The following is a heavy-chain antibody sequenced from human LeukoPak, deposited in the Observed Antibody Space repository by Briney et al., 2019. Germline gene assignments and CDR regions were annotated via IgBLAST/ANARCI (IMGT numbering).Heavy chain of an antibody. CDR2: IRYDGSNK. D-gene: IGHD6-19*01. Sequence: PGGSLRLSCAASGFTFSSYGMHRVRQAPGKGLEWVAFIRYDGSNKYYADSVKGRFTISRDNSKNTLYLQMNSLRAEDTAVYYCARSYSSGWYPTYYFDYWGQGTLVTVSS. V-gene: IGHV3-30*02. CDR1: GFTFSSYG. CDR3: ARSYSSGWYPTYYFDY. J-gene: IGHJ4*02.